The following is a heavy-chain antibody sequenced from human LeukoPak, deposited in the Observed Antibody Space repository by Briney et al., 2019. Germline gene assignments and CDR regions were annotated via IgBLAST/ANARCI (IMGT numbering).Heavy chain of an antibody. CDR2: IKPNGIEK. Sequence: GGSLRLSCEGSGFTFSNYWMTWVRQAPGKGLEWVANIKPNGIEKHYADSVEGRFTISRDNAKNSLFLQMNSLRAEDTAVYYCARDLDTYVLLIAYDTFDSWGQGTMVTVSS. V-gene: IGHV3-7*01. CDR3: ARDLDTYVLLIAYDTFDS. CDR1: GFTFSNYW. J-gene: IGHJ3*02. D-gene: IGHD2-21*01.